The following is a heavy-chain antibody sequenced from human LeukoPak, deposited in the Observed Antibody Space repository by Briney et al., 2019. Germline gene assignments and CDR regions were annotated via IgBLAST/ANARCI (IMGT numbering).Heavy chain of an antibody. V-gene: IGHV4-59*01. D-gene: IGHD2-15*01. CDR3: ARVPPLGYCSGGSCYSDAFDI. Sequence: SETLSLTCTVSGGSISSYYWSWVRQPPGKGLEWIGYIDYSGNTDYNPSLKSRVTISVDTSKNQFSLTPTSVTAADTAVYYCARVPPLGYCSGGSCYSDAFDIWGQGTMVTVSS. CDR2: IDYSGNT. CDR1: GGSISSYY. J-gene: IGHJ3*02.